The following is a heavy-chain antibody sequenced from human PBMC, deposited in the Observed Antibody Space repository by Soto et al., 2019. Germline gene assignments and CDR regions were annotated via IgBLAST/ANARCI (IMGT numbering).Heavy chain of an antibody. Sequence: QVQLVQSGAEVKKPGSSVTVSCKASAGTFSSYAISWVRQAPGQGLELMGGIIPIFGTANYAQKFQGRVTITADESTSTASMERSSLRPEDTAVYYCARGQHSVVVTAVGEAWYFALWGRGTLVTVSS. V-gene: IGHV1-69*01. D-gene: IGHD2-21*02. J-gene: IGHJ2*01. CDR1: AGTFSSYA. CDR3: ARGQHSVVVTAVGEAWYFAL. CDR2: IIPIFGTA.